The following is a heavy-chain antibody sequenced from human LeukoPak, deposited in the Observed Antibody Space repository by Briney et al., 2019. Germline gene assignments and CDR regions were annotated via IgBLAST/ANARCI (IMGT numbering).Heavy chain of an antibody. J-gene: IGHJ6*02. Sequence: SETLSLTCAVSGGSISSSNWWSWVRQPPGKGLEWIGEIYHSGSTNYNPSLKSRVTISVDKSKNQFSLKLSSVTAADTAVYYCARDPPYYDILTGYRYGMDVWGQGTTVTVSS. D-gene: IGHD3-9*01. V-gene: IGHV4-4*02. CDR1: GGSISSSNW. CDR2: IYHSGST. CDR3: ARDPPYYDILTGYRYGMDV.